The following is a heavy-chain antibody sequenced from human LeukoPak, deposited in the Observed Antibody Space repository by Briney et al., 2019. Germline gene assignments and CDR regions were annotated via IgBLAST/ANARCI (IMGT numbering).Heavy chain of an antibody. J-gene: IGHJ4*02. D-gene: IGHD3-10*01. CDR2: INPSGGST. V-gene: IGHV1-46*01. CDR3: ARDLYGSGTYLRY. Sequence: ASVKVSCKASGYTFTSYYMHWVRQAPGQGPEWMGIINPSGGSTTYAQKFQGRVTMTGDTSTSTVYMELSSLRSEDTAVYYCARDLYGSGTYLRYWGQGTLVTVSS. CDR1: GYTFTSYY.